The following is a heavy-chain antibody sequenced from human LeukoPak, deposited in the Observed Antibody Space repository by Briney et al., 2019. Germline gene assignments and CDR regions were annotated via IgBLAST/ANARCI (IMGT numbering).Heavy chain of an antibody. J-gene: IGHJ3*01. CDR1: GGSINNYY. CDR3: ARSRPLHASGSFYNVDGSDV. V-gene: IGHV4-4*07. D-gene: IGHD3-10*01. Sequence: SETLSLTCTVSGGSINNYYCHWIRQPAGKGLEWIGRIHTSGTANYNPSLNSRVTMSVDTSKSHFSLKLTSVTAADTALYYCARSRPLHASGSFYNVDGSDVWGLGTMVTVSS. CDR2: IHTSGTA.